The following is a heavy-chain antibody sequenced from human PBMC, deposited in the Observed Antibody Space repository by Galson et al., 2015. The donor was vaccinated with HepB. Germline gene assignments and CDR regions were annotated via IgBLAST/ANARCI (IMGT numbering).Heavy chain of an antibody. CDR1: GYTFTAYY. CDR3: ARVWPYDDGNANDY. V-gene: IGHV1-2*07. D-gene: IGHD1-1*01. J-gene: IGHJ4*02. CDR2: INPNSGAT. Sequence: SVKVSCKASGYTFTAYYMHWFRQAPGQGFEWIGWINPNSGATYYAHQFPGMVTTTRDLYPSTLYMDLSRLKSDDTAGYYCARVWPYDDGNANDYWGQGTPVTVSS.